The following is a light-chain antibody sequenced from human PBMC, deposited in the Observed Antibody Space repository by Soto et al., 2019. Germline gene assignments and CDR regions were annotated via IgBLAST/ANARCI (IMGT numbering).Light chain of an antibody. CDR2: AAS. V-gene: IGKV1-39*01. CDR1: QSISSY. CDR3: QQSYSNERT. Sequence: DIQMTQSPSSLSASVGDRVTITCRASQSISSYLNWYQQKPGKAPKLLIYAASSLQSGVPSRFSGSGSGTDFTLTISSLRPEDFATYYCQQSYSNERTFGQGTKVEIK. J-gene: IGKJ1*01.